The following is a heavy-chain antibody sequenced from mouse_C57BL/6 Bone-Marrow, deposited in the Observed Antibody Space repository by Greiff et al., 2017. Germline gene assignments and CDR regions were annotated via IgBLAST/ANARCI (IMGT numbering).Heavy chain of an antibody. CDR1: GYTFTDYY. J-gene: IGHJ2*01. V-gene: IGHV1-19*01. CDR2: INPYNGGT. D-gene: IGHD6-1*01. Sequence: VQLQQSGPVLVKPGASVKMSCKASGYTFTDYYMNWVKQSHGKSLEWIGVINPYNGGTSYNQKFKGKATLTVDKSSSTAYMELNSLTSEDSAVYYCARRGVRYYFDYWGQGTTLTVSS. CDR3: ARRGVRYYFDY.